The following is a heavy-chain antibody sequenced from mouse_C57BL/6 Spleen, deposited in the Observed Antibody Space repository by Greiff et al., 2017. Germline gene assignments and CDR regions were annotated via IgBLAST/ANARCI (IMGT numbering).Heavy chain of an antibody. CDR1: GFTFTDYY. CDR3: ARDYGSSFDY. D-gene: IGHD1-1*01. CDR2: IRNKANGYTT. J-gene: IGHJ2*01. V-gene: IGHV7-3*01. Sequence: EVKVEESGGGLVQPGGSLSLSCAASGFTFTDYYMSWVRQPPGKALAWLGFIRNKANGYTTEYSESVKGRFTISRDNSQSILYLQMNALRAEYSATYYCARDYGSSFDYWGQGTTLTVSS.